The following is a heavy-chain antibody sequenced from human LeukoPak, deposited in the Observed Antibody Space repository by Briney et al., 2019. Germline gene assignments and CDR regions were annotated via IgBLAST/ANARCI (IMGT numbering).Heavy chain of an antibody. Sequence: SETLSLTCTVSGGSISSYYWSWIRQPPGKGLEWIGYIYYSGSINYNPSLKSRVTISVDTSKNQFSLKLSSVTAADTAVYYCARFIVVVEENWFDPWGQGTLVTVSS. V-gene: IGHV4-59*01. CDR3: ARFIVVVEENWFDP. CDR2: IYYSGSI. D-gene: IGHD2-15*01. J-gene: IGHJ5*02. CDR1: GGSISSYY.